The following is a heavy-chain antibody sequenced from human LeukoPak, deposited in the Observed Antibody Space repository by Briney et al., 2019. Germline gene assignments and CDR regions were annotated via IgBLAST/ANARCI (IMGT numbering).Heavy chain of an antibody. Sequence: ASVKVSCKASGYTFTGYYMHWVRQAPGQGLEWMGWINPNSGGTNYAQKFQGWVTMTRDTSISTAYMELSRLRSDDTAVYYCAREIVSELVRAFDIWGQGTMVTVSS. V-gene: IGHV1-2*04. CDR2: INPNSGGT. J-gene: IGHJ3*02. CDR1: GYTFTGYY. D-gene: IGHD6-13*01. CDR3: AREIVSELVRAFDI.